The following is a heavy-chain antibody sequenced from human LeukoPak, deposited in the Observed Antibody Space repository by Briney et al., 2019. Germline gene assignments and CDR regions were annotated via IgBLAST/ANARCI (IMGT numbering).Heavy chain of an antibody. CDR2: ISYDGSNK. Sequence: GGSLRLSCAASGFTFSNYGMHRVRQAPGKGLEWVAVISYDGSNKYYADSVKGRFTISRDNSKNTLYLQMNSLRAEDTAVYYCAAEMAIQRGDFDYWGQGTLVTVSS. CDR3: AAEMAIQRGDFDY. CDR1: GFTFSNYG. V-gene: IGHV3-30*03. D-gene: IGHD5-24*01. J-gene: IGHJ4*02.